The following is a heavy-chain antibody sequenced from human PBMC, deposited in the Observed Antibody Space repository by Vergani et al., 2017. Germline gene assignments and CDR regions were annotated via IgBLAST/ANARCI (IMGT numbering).Heavy chain of an antibody. CDR1: SHTFQTYG. CDR2: IRPYTGHT. D-gene: IGHD1-1*01. Sequence: QVQLVQSGAELKKPGASVSVSCNGSSHTFQTYGISWVRQAPGKGLEWMAWIRPYTGHTIYAQKFQDRVTMTADTSTNTAYMELRSLRSDDTAVYFCARVAPSNSEVTTTAFDVWGQGTMVTVSS. V-gene: IGHV1-18*01. J-gene: IGHJ3*01. CDR3: ARVAPSNSEVTTTAFDV.